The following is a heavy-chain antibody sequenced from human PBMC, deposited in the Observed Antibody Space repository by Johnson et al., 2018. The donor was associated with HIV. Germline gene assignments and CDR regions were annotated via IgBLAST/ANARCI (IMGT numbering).Heavy chain of an antibody. V-gene: IGHV3-9*01. Sequence: VQLVESGGGFVQPGRSLRLSCAASGFTFDDYAMHWVRQAPGKGLEWVSGISWNSGSIGYADSVRGRFTISRDNAKNSLYLQVNSLRADDTALYYCAKVFKVRVAGAFDIWGQGTMVTVSS. J-gene: IGHJ3*02. CDR2: ISWNSGSI. CDR1: GFTFDDYA. CDR3: AKVFKVRVAGAFDI. D-gene: IGHD6-19*01.